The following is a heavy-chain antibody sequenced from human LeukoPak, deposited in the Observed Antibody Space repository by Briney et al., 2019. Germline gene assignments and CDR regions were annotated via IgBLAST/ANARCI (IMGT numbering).Heavy chain of an antibody. J-gene: IGHJ5*02. CDR1: AFTFSNHW. Sequence: GGSLRLSCAASAFTFSNHWMSWVRQAPGKGLEWVANIKQDGSEKNYVDSVKGRFTISRDKNSLYPQMNSLRADDTAVYYCARERGSGSYHPFDPWGQGTLATVSS. CDR3: ARERGSGSYHPFDP. CDR2: IKQDGSEK. V-gene: IGHV3-7*01. D-gene: IGHD3-10*01.